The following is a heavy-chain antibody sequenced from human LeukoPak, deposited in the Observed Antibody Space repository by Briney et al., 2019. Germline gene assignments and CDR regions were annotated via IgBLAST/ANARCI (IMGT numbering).Heavy chain of an antibody. CDR2: INPSGGST. CDR3: ARWSPSDIVVVPAAIEGAYFQH. J-gene: IGHJ1*01. V-gene: IGHV1-46*01. CDR1: GYTFTSYY. D-gene: IGHD2-2*02. Sequence: ASVKVSCKASGYTFTSYYMHWVRQAPGQGLEWMGIINPSGGSTSYAQKFQGRVTMTRDMSTSTVYMELSSLRSEDTAVYYCARWSPSDIVVVPAAIEGAYFQHWGQGTLVTVSS.